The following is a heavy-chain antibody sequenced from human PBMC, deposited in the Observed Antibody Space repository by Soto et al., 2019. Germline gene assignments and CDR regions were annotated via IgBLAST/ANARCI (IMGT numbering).Heavy chain of an antibody. V-gene: IGHV4-34*01. CDR3: ARSARYCSGGSCYDWFDP. D-gene: IGHD2-15*01. CDR1: GGSFSGYY. Sequence: SETLSLSCAVYGGSFSGYYWSWIRQPPGKGREWIGEINHSGSTNYNPSLKSRVTISVDTSKNQFSLKLSSVTAADTAVYYCARSARYCSGGSCYDWFDPWGQGTLVTVS. CDR2: INHSGST. J-gene: IGHJ5*02.